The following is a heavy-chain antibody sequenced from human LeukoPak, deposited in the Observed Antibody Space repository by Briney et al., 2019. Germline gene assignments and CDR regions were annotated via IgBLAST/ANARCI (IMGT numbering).Heavy chain of an antibody. CDR1: GYSFTSYW. CDR3: ARAYYDFWSGYYKGIGY. CDR2: IYPGDSDT. V-gene: IGHV5-51*01. Sequence: GESLKISCKGSGYSFTSYWIGRVRQMPGKGLEWMGIIYPGDSDTRYSPSFQGQVTISADKSISTAYLQWSSLKASDTAMYYCARAYYDFWSGYYKGIGYWGQGTLVTVSS. D-gene: IGHD3-3*01. J-gene: IGHJ4*02.